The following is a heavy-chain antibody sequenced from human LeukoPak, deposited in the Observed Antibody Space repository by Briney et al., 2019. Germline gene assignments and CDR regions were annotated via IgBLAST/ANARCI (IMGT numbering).Heavy chain of an antibody. J-gene: IGHJ4*02. CDR1: GFIFSSYA. Sequence: GGSLRLSCAASGFIFSSYAMSWVRQAPGKGLEWVSGISGSGGSTYYADSVKGRFTISRDNSKNTLYLQMTSLRAEDTAVYYCAKDQVWIVVGSFDYWGQGTLVTVSS. CDR3: AKDQVWIVVGSFDY. V-gene: IGHV3-23*01. D-gene: IGHD3-22*01. CDR2: ISGSGGST.